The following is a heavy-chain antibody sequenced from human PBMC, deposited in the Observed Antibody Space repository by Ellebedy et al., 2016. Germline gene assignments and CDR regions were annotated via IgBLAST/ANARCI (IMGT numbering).Heavy chain of an antibody. Sequence: ASVKVSCKASGYTFTSYGISWVRQAPGQGLEWMGWISAYNGNRNYAQKFQGRVTMTTDTSTSTAYMELRSLRSDDTAVYYCARDPLITMVRGVITGPDPWGQGTLVTVSS. J-gene: IGHJ5*02. D-gene: IGHD3-10*01. CDR2: ISAYNGNR. V-gene: IGHV1-18*01. CDR3: ARDPLITMVRGVITGPDP. CDR1: GYTFTSYG.